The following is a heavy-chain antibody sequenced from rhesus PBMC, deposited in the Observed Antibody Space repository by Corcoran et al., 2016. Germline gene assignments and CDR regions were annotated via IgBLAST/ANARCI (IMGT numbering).Heavy chain of an antibody. CDR3: ARGVAADY. D-gene: IGHD2-39*01. J-gene: IGHJ4*01. CDR1: GGSISRDYFY. V-gene: IGHV4-122*02. Sequence: LQLQESGPGLVKPSETLSLTCAVSGGSISRDYFYWIWLRRPPGGGLGWIGYITYDGSTSSNPSLASRVTISRDTSKNQFSLNLTSVTAADTAVYYCARGVAADYWGQGVLVTVSS. CDR2: ITYDGST.